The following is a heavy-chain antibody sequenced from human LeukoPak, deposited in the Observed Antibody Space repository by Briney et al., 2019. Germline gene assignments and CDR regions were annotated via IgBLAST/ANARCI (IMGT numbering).Heavy chain of an antibody. CDR3: ARLRYTYGKNFDY. V-gene: IGHV3-7*01. Sequence: PGGSLRLSCEASGFTFKAYWMSWVRQAPGTGLEWVANIQQDGSEKNYVDSVKGRFTISRDNARNSLYLEMNSLRAEDTAVSYCARLRYTYGKNFDYWGQGTLVTVSS. D-gene: IGHD5-18*01. CDR1: GFTFKAYW. CDR2: IQQDGSEK. J-gene: IGHJ4*02.